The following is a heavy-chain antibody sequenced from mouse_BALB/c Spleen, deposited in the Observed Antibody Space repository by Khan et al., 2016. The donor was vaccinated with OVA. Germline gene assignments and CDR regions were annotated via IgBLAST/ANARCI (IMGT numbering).Heavy chain of an antibody. J-gene: IGHJ2*01. V-gene: IGHV1-20*02. CDR2: INPHIGDT. CDR3: TRIYGSDFDY. Sequence: IQLVQSGPELVKPGASVKISCKASGYSFTGYFMSWVMQSHGKSLEWIGRINPHIGDTLYNQKFKGKATLTVDESSSTAHMELRSLASEDSAVYYCTRIYGSDFDYWGQGTPLTVSS. CDR1: GYSFTGYF. D-gene: IGHD1-1*01.